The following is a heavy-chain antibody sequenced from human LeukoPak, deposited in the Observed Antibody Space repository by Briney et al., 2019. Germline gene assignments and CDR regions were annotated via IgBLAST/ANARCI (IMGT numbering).Heavy chain of an antibody. CDR2: ISWNSGSI. J-gene: IGHJ4*02. V-gene: IGHV3-9*01. D-gene: IGHD3-16*01. Sequence: GGSLRLSCAASGFTFDDYVMHWVRQAPGKGLEWVSGISWNSGSIGYADSVKGRFTITRDNAKNSLYLQMNSLRAEDTALYYCAAGGGWALFDYWGQGTLVTVSS. CDR1: GFTFDDYV. CDR3: AAGGGWALFDY.